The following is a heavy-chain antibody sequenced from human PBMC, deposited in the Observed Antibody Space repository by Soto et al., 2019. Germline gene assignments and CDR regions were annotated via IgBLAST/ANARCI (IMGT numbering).Heavy chain of an antibody. J-gene: IGHJ4*02. CDR1: GYSFTSYW. V-gene: IGHV5-10-1*01. CDR3: ARGYITGTVPFDY. D-gene: IGHD1-7*01. Sequence: SLKISCKGSGYSFTSYWISWVRQMPGKGLEWMGRIDPSDSYTNYSPSFQGHVTISADKSISTAYLQWSSLKASDTAMYYCARGYITGTVPFDYWGQGTLVTVSS. CDR2: IDPSDSYT.